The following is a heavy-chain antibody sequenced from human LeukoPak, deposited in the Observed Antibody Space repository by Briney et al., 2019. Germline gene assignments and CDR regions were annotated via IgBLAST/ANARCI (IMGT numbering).Heavy chain of an antibody. CDR1: GFTFSSYA. Sequence: GRSQRLSCAASGFTFSSYAMHWVRQAPGKGLEWVAVISYDGSNKYYADSVKGRFTISRDNSKNTLYLQMNSLRAEDTAAYYCASYTYPPLDYWGQGTLVTVSS. V-gene: IGHV3-30*04. D-gene: IGHD3-16*01. J-gene: IGHJ4*02. CDR2: ISYDGSNK. CDR3: ASYTYPPLDY.